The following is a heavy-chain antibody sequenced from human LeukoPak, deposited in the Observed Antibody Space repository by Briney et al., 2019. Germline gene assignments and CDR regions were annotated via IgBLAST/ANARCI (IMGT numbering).Heavy chain of an antibody. Sequence: VASVKVPCKASGYTFTGYYMHWVRQAPGQGLEWMGWINPNSGGTNYAQKFQGRVTMTRDTSISTAYMELSRLRSDDTAVYYCATNVLTGSYNYYYYYMDVWGKGTTVTVSS. D-gene: IGHD3-9*01. CDR2: INPNSGGT. V-gene: IGHV1-2*02. J-gene: IGHJ6*03. CDR3: ATNVLTGSYNYYYYYMDV. CDR1: GYTFTGYY.